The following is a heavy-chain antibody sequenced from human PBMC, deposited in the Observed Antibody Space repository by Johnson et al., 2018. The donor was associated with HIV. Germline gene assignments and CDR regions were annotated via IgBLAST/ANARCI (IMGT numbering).Heavy chain of an antibody. CDR1: RFTFDDYA. J-gene: IGHJ3*02. V-gene: IGHV3-43D*03. CDR2: INWDGDST. D-gene: IGHD6-6*01. CDR3: APGYEYSRRRTWGDRINDAFDI. Sequence: EVQLVESGGVVVHPGGSLRLSCETSRFTFDDYAMHWVRQAPWKGLEWVSLINWDGDSTYYADSVKGRFTISRDNAKNSLYLQMNSLRAEDTALYYCAPGYEYSRRRTWGDRINDAFDIWGQGTMVTVSS.